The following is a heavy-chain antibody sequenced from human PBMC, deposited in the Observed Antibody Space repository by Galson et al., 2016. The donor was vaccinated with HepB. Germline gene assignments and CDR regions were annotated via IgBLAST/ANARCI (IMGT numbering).Heavy chain of an antibody. J-gene: IGHJ4*02. Sequence: SVKVSCKASGDSFATYDINWLRQATGQGPEWIGWMNPNTGGTGYVPKFQGRVTMTRNASISTAYMELSSLRSEDTAVYYCARGSDYSNYVAIYWGQGTLVTASS. D-gene: IGHD4-11*01. V-gene: IGHV1-8*01. CDR3: ARGSDYSNYVAIY. CDR1: GDSFATYD. CDR2: MNPNTGGT.